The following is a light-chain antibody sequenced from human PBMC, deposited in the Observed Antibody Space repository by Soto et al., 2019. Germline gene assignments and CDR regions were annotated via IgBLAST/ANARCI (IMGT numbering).Light chain of an antibody. CDR1: PSISSY. CDR3: QQSYINPQT. CDR2: VAS. J-gene: IGKJ1*01. V-gene: IGKV1-39*01. Sequence: DILMPQSPSSPSASVGDRVTSTCRASPSISSYLTCYQQKPGKAPTLLIYVASILQGGVPPRFSGSGSGTEFTLTISTLQPADLATYSCQQSYINPQTFGQGNKVEIK.